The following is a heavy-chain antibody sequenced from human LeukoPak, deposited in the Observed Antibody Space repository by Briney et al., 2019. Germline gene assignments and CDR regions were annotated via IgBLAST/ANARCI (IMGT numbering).Heavy chain of an antibody. CDR1: GYTFTTYG. D-gene: IGHD3-9*01. V-gene: IGHV1-18*01. J-gene: IGHJ4*02. CDR3: ARETYSNILTGTDY. Sequence: ASVEVSCKASGYTFTTYGLSWVRQAPGQGPEWLGWISTYDDNIKYAQSLQGRLTLTIDTSTSTAYMELRSLTSDDTAVYYCARETYSNILTGTDYWGPGTLVTVSS. CDR2: ISTYDDNI.